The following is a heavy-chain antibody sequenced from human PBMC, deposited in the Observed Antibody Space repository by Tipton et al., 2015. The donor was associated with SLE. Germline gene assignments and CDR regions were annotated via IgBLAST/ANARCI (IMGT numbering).Heavy chain of an antibody. CDR3: TRDPYSGWYPEYFQH. D-gene: IGHD6-19*01. V-gene: IGHV3-49*04. Sequence: SLRLSCTASGFTFGDYAMSWVRQAPGKGLEWVGFIRSKAYGGTTEYAASVKGRFTISRDDSKSIAYLQMNSLKTEDTAVYYCTRDPYSGWYPEYFQHWGQGTLVTVSS. J-gene: IGHJ1*01. CDR2: IRSKAYGGTT. CDR1: GFTFGDYA.